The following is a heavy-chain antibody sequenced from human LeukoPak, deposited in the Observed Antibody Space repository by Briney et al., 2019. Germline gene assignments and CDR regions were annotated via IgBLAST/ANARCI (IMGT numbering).Heavy chain of an antibody. Sequence: SETLSLTCTVSGGSISSYYWSWIRQPPGKGLEWIGYIYYSGSTNYNPSLKSRVTISVDTSKNQFSLKLSSVTAADTAVYYCAGHFYYYGSGSYWGPGFDYWGQGTLVTVSS. J-gene: IGHJ4*02. CDR1: GGSISSYY. CDR2: IYYSGST. CDR3: AGHFYYYGSGSYWGPGFDY. V-gene: IGHV4-59*08. D-gene: IGHD3-10*01.